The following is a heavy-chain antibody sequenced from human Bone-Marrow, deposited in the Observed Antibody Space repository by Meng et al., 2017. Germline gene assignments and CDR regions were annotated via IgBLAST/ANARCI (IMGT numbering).Heavy chain of an antibody. CDR1: GFTFSSYS. D-gene: IGHD6-13*01. J-gene: IGHJ4*02. CDR3: ARDQYSYSREYYFDY. Sequence: GESLKISCAASGFTFSSYSMNWVRQAPGKGLEWVSSISSSSSYIYYADSVKGRFTISRDNAKNSLYLQMNSLRAEDTAVYYCARDQYSYSREYYFDYWGQGTLVTVSS. CDR2: ISSSSSYI. V-gene: IGHV3-21*01.